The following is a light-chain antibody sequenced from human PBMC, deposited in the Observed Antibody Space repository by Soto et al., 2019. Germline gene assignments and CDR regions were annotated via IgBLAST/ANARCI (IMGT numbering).Light chain of an antibody. CDR2: GAS. CDR3: QQRSKFLWT. V-gene: IGKV3D-20*02. J-gene: IGKJ1*01. Sequence: EIVLTQFPGTLSLSPGEKTTLSCRASQSVSSSYLAWYQQKPGQPPRLLIYGASSRATGIPDRFSGSGSGTDFTLTISSLEPEDFAVYFCQQRSKFLWTFGQGTKVEI. CDR1: QSVSSSY.